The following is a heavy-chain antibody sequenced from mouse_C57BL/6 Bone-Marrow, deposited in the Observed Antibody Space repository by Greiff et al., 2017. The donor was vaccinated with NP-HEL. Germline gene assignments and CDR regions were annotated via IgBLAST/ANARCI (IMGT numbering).Heavy chain of an antibody. J-gene: IGHJ4*01. CDR3: ARPDYGSSRYAMDY. V-gene: IGHV5-17*01. CDR2: ISSGSSTI. CDR1: GFTFSDYG. Sequence: EVQLVESGGGLVKPGGSLKLSCAASGFTFSDYGMHWVRQAPEKGLEWVAYISSGSSTIYYADPVKGRFTISRANAKHTPFLHMTRLRSEDTAMYYYARPDYGSSRYAMDYWGQGTSVTVSS. D-gene: IGHD1-1*01.